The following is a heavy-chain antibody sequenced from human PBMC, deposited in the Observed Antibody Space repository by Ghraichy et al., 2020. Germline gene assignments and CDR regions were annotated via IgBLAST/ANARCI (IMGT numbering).Heavy chain of an antibody. CDR2: IWYDGSNK. CDR3: ARANPWLVRYGMDV. CDR1: GFTFSSYG. J-gene: IGHJ6*02. Sequence: GGSLRLSCAASGFTFSSYGMHWVRQAPGKGLEWVAVIWYDGSNKYYADSVKGRFTISRDNSKNTLYLQMNSLRAEDTAVYYCARANPWLVRYGMDVWGQGTTVTVSS. D-gene: IGHD6-19*01. V-gene: IGHV3-33*01.